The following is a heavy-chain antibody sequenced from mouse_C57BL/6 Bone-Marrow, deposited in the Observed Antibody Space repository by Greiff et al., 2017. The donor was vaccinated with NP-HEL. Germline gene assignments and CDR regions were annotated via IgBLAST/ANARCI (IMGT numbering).Heavy chain of an antibody. D-gene: IGHD2-4*01. CDR2: IWGVGST. CDR3: AIRPLYDYFFAY. J-gene: IGHJ3*01. Sequence: VKLMESGPGLVAPSQSLSITCTVSGFSLTSYGVDWVRQSPGKGLEWLGVIWGVGSTNYNSALKSRLSISKDNSKSQVFLKMNSLQTDDTAMYYCAIRPLYDYFFAYWGQGTLVTVSA. V-gene: IGHV2-6*01. CDR1: GFSLTSYG.